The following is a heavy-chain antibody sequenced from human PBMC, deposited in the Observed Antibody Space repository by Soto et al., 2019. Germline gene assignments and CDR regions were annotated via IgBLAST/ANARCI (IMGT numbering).Heavy chain of an antibody. CDR3: ARMVGFGSY. V-gene: IGHV1-69*02. J-gene: IGHJ4*02. Sequence: QVQLVQSGAEEKKPGSSVKVSCKASGGTFSSYTISWVRQAPGQGLEWRGRIIPILGIANYAQKFQGRLTITADQSTSTAYMELSSLRSEDTAVYYGARMVGFGSYWGQGTLVTVSS. D-gene: IGHD3-10*01. CDR1: GGTFSSYT. CDR2: IIPILGIA.